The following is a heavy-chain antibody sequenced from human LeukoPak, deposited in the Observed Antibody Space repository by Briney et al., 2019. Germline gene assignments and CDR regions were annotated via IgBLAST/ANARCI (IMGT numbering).Heavy chain of an antibody. Sequence: GGSLRLSCAASGFTFSSYAMSWVRQAPGKGLEWVSAISGSGGSTYYADSVKGRYTISRDNSKNTLYLQMNSLRAADTDVYYCAKVMVRGVILFPIDYWGQGTLVTVSS. CDR2: ISGSGGST. CDR1: GFTFSSYA. CDR3: AKVMVRGVILFPIDY. J-gene: IGHJ4*02. D-gene: IGHD3-10*01. V-gene: IGHV3-23*01.